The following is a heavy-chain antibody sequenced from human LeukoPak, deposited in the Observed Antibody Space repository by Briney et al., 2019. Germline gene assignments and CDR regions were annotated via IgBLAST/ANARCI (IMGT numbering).Heavy chain of an antibody. Sequence: GGSLRLSCAVSGFTFSNYDMHWVRQAAGKRLEWVSAIGFAGDTYYPGSVKGRFTISRENAMNSLYLQMNSLRAEDTAVYYCARAGYNYGYLDYWGQGTLVTVSS. V-gene: IGHV3-13*01. CDR2: IGFAGDT. CDR1: GFTFSNYD. CDR3: ARAGYNYGYLDY. D-gene: IGHD5-18*01. J-gene: IGHJ4*02.